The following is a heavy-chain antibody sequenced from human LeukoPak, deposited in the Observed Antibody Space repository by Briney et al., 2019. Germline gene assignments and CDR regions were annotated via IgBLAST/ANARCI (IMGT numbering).Heavy chain of an antibody. V-gene: IGHV4-59*01. J-gene: IGHJ4*02. CDR3: ARGIESYGDYGY. CDR2: MYNSGST. Sequence: SETLSLTCTVSGGSISASYWSWIRQPPGKGLEWIAYMYNSGSTNYNPSLKSRVTISIDTSKNQFSLKLSSLTAADTAIYYCARGIESYGDYGYWGQGILVTVSS. CDR1: GGSISASY. D-gene: IGHD4-17*01.